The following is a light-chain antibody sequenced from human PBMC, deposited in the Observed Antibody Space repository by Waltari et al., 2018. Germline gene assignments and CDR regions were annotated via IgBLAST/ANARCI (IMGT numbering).Light chain of an antibody. Sequence: QSALTQPASVSGSPGQSITISCTATNGYLGSYNLVSWYQHHPGKAPKLMIYEGTRRPSGVSNRFSGSKSGNTASLTISGLQAEDEADYYCCASAGSRVFGGGTKLTVL. V-gene: IGLV2-23*01. CDR2: EGT. J-gene: IGLJ3*02. CDR3: CASAGSRV. CDR1: NGYLGSYNL.